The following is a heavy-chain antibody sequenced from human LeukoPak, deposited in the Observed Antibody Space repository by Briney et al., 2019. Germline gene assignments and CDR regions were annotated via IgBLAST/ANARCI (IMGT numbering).Heavy chain of an antibody. J-gene: IGHJ5*02. Sequence: ASVNVSCKASGYTFTSYDINWVRQATGQGLEWMGWMNPNSGNTGYAQKFQGRVTMTRNTSISTAYMELSSLRSEDTAVYYCARKPSSSWSKQRYKTYNWFDPWGQGTLVTVSS. CDR3: ARKPSSSWSKQRYKTYNWFDP. D-gene: IGHD6-13*01. CDR1: GYTFTSYD. CDR2: MNPNSGNT. V-gene: IGHV1-8*01.